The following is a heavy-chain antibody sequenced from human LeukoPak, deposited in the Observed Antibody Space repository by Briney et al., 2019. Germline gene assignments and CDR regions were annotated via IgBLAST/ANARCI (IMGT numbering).Heavy chain of an antibody. CDR1: GFTFSNAW. CDR3: TRRYCSGGACSVDY. CDR2: INSKSGGGST. V-gene: IGHV3-15*01. D-gene: IGHD2-15*01. Sequence: PGGSLRLSCAASGFTFSNAWMSWVRQAPGKGLEWVGRINSKSGGGSTDYASTGKGRFTIARDDSKYTLYLQMNSLKTEDTAVYYCTRRYCSGGACSVDYWGQGTLVTVSS. J-gene: IGHJ4*02.